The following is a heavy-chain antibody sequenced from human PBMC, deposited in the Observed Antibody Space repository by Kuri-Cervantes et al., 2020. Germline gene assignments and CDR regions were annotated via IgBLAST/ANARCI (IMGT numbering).Heavy chain of an antibody. V-gene: IGHV1-8*01. CDR3: ARYREITMVRGVIITGSYYYYGMGV. J-gene: IGHJ6*02. D-gene: IGHD3-10*01. CDR2: MNPNSDNT. Sequence: ASVKVSCKASGYTFTSYDINWVRQATGQGLEWMGWMNPNSDNTGYARKFQGRVTMTRDTSTSTVYMELSSLRSEDTAVYYCARYREITMVRGVIITGSYYYYGMGVWGQGTTVTVSS. CDR1: GYTFTSYD.